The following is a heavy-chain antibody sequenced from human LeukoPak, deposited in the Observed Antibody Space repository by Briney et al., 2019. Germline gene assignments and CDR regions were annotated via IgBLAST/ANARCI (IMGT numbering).Heavy chain of an antibody. V-gene: IGHV3-43*01. D-gene: IGHD2/OR15-2a*01. J-gene: IGHJ4*02. Sequence: GGSLRLSCTASGFAFDDSGMHWVRQSPERGLEWVSLISWHGGNPYYSDSVKGRFAISRDNTKRSLSLHMTSLKREDTALYYCVKAVVGGQGAFYYDFWSQGTLVTVS. CDR2: ISWHGGNP. CDR3: VKAVVGGQGAFYYDF. CDR1: GFAFDDSG.